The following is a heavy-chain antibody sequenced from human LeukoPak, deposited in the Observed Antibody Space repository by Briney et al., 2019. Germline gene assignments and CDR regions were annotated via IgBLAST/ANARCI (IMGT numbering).Heavy chain of an antibody. CDR2: IGIDSGNP. CDR1: GFTFSDYS. Sequence: PGGSLRLSCAASGFTFSDYSMNWVRQGPGKGLEWISYIGIDSGNPNYADSVKARFTISGDKAKNSLYLQMNSLRVEDTAVYYCARDYKYAFDNWGQGTLVTVSS. V-gene: IGHV3-48*01. CDR3: ARDYKYAFDN. D-gene: IGHD5-24*01. J-gene: IGHJ4*02.